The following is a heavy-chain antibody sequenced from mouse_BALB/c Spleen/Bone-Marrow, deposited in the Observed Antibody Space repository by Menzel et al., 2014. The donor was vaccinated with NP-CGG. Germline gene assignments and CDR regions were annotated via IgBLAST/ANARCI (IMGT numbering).Heavy chain of an antibody. CDR3: AKWDYYGCNYAMDY. V-gene: IGHV2-3*01. CDR1: GFSLTNYG. J-gene: IGHJ4*01. Sequence: EQAVESGPGLAAPSQSLSITCTVSGFSLTNYGVSWVRQPPGKGLEWLGGIWGDGSTNYHSALISRLSISKDTSKSPVFLKLNILQTDDTATYYCAKWDYYGCNYAMDYWGQGTSVTVSS. CDR2: IWGDGST. D-gene: IGHD1-2*01.